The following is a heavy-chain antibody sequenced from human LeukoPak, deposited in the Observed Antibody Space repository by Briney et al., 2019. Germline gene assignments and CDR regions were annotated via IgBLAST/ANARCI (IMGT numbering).Heavy chain of an antibody. V-gene: IGHV4-34*01. CDR3: ARGRRIAAAGPYYYYYYGMDV. D-gene: IGHD6-13*01. J-gene: IGHJ6*02. CDR2: INHSGST. CDR1: GGSFSGYY. Sequence: SETLSLTCAVYGGSFSGYYWSWIRQPPGKGLEWIGEINHSGSTNYNPSLKSRVTISVDTSKNQFSLKLSSVTAADTAVYYCARGRRIAAAGPYYYYYYGMDVWGQGTTVTVSS.